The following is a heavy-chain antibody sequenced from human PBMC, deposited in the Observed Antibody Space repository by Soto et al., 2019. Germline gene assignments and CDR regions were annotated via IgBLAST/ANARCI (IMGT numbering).Heavy chain of an antibody. CDR2: IWYDGSNK. CDR1: GFTFSSYG. CDR3: ARDPGYGTENYYFDY. V-gene: IGHV3-33*01. D-gene: IGHD5-18*01. Sequence: LRLSCAASGFTFSSYGMHWVRQAPGKGLEWVAVIWYDGSNKYYADSVKGRFTISRDNSKNTLYLQMNSLRAEDTAVYYCARDPGYGTENYYFDYWGQGTLVTVSS. J-gene: IGHJ4*02.